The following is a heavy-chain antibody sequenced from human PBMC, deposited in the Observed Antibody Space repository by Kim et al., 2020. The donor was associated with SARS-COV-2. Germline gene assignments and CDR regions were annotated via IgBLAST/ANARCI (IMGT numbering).Heavy chain of an antibody. D-gene: IGHD3-9*01. CDR3: ARECPDFDWLLYDYYYYGMDV. J-gene: IGHJ6*02. V-gene: IGHV3-48*02. CDR1: GFTFSSYS. CDR2: ISSSSSTI. Sequence: GGSLRLSCAASGFTFSSYSMNWVRQAPGKGLEWVSYISSSSSTIYYADSVKGRFTISRDNAKNSLYLQMNSLRDEDTAVYYCARECPDFDWLLYDYYYYGMDVWGQGTTVTVSS.